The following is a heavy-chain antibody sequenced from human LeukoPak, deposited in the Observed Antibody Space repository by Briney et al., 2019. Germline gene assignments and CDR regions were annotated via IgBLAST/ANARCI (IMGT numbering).Heavy chain of an antibody. CDR2: INHSRST. V-gene: IGHV4-34*01. Sequence: KTSETLSLTCAVYGGSFSGYYWSWIRQPPGKGLEWIGEINHSRSTNYNPSLKSRVTISVDTSKNQFSLKLSSVTAADTAVYYCARGYCSGGSCYFPQGNFDYWGQGTLVTVSS. J-gene: IGHJ4*02. CDR3: ARGYCSGGSCYFPQGNFDY. CDR1: GGSFSGYY. D-gene: IGHD2-15*01.